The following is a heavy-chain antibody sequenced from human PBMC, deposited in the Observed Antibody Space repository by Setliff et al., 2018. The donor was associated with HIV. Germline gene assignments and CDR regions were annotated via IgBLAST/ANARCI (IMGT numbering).Heavy chain of an antibody. D-gene: IGHD3-3*01. J-gene: IGHJ4*02. CDR3: AREIRNCDFWSGYWEDHYFDS. CDR1: GYTFTSYA. CDR2: INAGNGNT. Sequence: ASVKVSCKASGYTFTSYAMHWVRQAPGQRLEWMGWINAGNGNTKYSQKFQGRVTITRDTSASTAYMELSSLRSEDTAVYYCAREIRNCDFWSGYWEDHYFDSWGQGTLVTVSS. V-gene: IGHV1-3*01.